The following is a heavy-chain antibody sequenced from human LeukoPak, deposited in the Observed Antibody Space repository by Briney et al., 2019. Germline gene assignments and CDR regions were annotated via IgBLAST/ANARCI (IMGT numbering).Heavy chain of an antibody. V-gene: IGHV3-74*01. CDR2: INGDGSTS. D-gene: IGHD4-17*01. CDR3: ARDEPTVTTGPPVGS. CDR1: GFTFYSYW. J-gene: IGHJ4*02. Sequence: GGSLRLSCVASGFTFYSYWMHWVRQAPGKGLVWVSCINGDGSTSNYADSVKGRFTISIDNAKNTLYLQMHSLRAEDTAVYYCARDEPTVTTGPPVGSWGQGTLVTVSS.